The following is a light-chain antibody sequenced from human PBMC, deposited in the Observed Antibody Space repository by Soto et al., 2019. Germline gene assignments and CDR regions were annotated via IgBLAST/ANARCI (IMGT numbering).Light chain of an antibody. CDR1: QSVTSSY. V-gene: IGKV3-20*01. J-gene: IGKJ1*01. Sequence: EIVFTQSPGTLSLSPGERATLPCRASQSVTSSYLAWYQQKPGQAPRRLIYGASIRATGIPDRFCGSGSGTDFTLTISRLEPEDFALYFCQQYHSSPLTFGQGTKVDIK. CDR2: GAS. CDR3: QQYHSSPLT.